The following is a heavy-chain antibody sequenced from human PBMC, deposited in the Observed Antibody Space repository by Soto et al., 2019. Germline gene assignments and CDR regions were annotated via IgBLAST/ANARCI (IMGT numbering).Heavy chain of an antibody. CDR2: IYYSGST. Sequence: SETLSLTCTVSGGSISSSSYYWGWIRQPPGKGLEWIGSIYYSGSTYYNPSLKSRVTISVDTSKNQFSLKLSSVTAADTAVYYCARLRIVATIGLRFFDYWGQGSLVTVSS. D-gene: IGHD5-12*01. V-gene: IGHV4-39*01. CDR3: ARLRIVATIGLRFFDY. J-gene: IGHJ4*02. CDR1: GGSISSSSYY.